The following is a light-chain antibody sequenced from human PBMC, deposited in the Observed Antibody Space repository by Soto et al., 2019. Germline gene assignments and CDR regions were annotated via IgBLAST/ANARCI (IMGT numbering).Light chain of an antibody. J-gene: IGLJ1*01. CDR1: SSDFGNYNL. V-gene: IGLV2-23*02. CDR3: CSFTSSNTHV. CDR2: EVN. Sequence: QSALTQPASVSGSPGQSITISCTGTSSDFGNYNLVSWYQQHPGKVPKLILFEVNKRPLGVSGRFSGSKSGNTASLTSSGLQAEDEADYYCCSFTSSNTHVFGTGTKVTVL.